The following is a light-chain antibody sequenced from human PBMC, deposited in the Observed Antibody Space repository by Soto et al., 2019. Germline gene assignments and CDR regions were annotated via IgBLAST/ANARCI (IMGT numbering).Light chain of an antibody. CDR3: AAWDDSLNRHVV. J-gene: IGLJ2*01. V-gene: IGLV1-44*01. CDR2: SND. CDR1: SSNIGSNT. Sequence: QSVVTQPPSASGTPGQRVTISCSGSSSNIGSNTVTWYQRLPGTAPKLLIYSNDQRPSGVPDRFSGSKSGISASLAINGLQSEDEADYYCAAWDDSLNRHVVFGGGTNVTVL.